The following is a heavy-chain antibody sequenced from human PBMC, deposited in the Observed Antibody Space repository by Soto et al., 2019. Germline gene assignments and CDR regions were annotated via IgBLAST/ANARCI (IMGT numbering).Heavy chain of an antibody. Sequence: EVQLLESGGDLVQPGGSLRLSCAASGFSFSDFSMNWVRQSPGKGLEWVAFIDLSGTTTYYSVSVKGRFTVSKHKSKQTVYLQMNSLRVEDAAVYYCAKDRVPDGIYSFDYWGQGALVTVSS. CDR1: GFSFSDFS. CDR2: IDLSGTTT. D-gene: IGHD2-15*01. J-gene: IGHJ4*02. V-gene: IGHV3-23*03. CDR3: AKDRVPDGIYSFDY.